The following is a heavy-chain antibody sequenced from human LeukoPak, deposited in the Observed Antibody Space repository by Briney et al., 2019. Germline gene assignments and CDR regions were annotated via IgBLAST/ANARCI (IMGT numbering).Heavy chain of an antibody. Sequence: ASVKVSCKASGCTFTSYGISWVRQAPGQGLEWMGWISAYNGNTNYAQKLQGRVTMTTDASTSTAYMELRSLRSDDTAVYYCARDQCSGSYYGNYYYYYMDVWGKGTTVTISS. CDR3: ARDQCSGSYYGNYYYYYMDV. V-gene: IGHV1-18*01. CDR2: ISAYNGNT. CDR1: GCTFTSYG. D-gene: IGHD1-26*01. J-gene: IGHJ6*03.